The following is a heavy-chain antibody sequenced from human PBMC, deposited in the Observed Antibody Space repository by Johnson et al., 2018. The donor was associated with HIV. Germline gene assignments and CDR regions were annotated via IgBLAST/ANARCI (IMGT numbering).Heavy chain of an antibody. CDR1: GFTVSSNY. V-gene: IGHV3-66*03. CDR2: IYSGGST. Sequence: EVQLVESGGGLIQPGGSLRLSCAASGFTVSSNYMSWVRQAPGKGLEWVSVIYSGGSTYYADSVKGRFTISRDNSKNTLYLQMNSLRAEDTAVYYCARREPILGIVLNAFDIWGQGTMVTVAS. D-gene: IGHD7-27*01. J-gene: IGHJ3*02. CDR3: ARREPILGIVLNAFDI.